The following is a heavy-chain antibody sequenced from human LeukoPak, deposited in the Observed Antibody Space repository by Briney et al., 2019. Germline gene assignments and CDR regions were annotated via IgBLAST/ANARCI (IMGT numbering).Heavy chain of an antibody. Sequence: SGGSLRLSCAASGFTFSSYAMSWVRQAPGKGLEWVSAISGSDGSTYYADSVKGRFTISRDNSKNTLYLQMNSLRAEDTAVYYCAKDLSYYDFWRGYHNVHDAFDIWGQGTMVTVSS. CDR3: AKDLSYYDFWRGYHNVHDAFDI. J-gene: IGHJ3*02. CDR2: ISGSDGST. D-gene: IGHD3-3*01. CDR1: GFTFSSYA. V-gene: IGHV3-23*01.